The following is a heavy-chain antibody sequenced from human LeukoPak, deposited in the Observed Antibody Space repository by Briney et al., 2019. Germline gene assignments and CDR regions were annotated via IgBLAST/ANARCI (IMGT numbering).Heavy chain of an antibody. CDR1: GGTFSSYA. Sequence: GASVKVSCKASGGTFSSYAISWVRQAPGQGLEWMGGIIPIFGTANYAQKFQGRVTITADESTSTAYMELSSLRSEDTAVYYCARAPVPAAIVYAFDIWGQGTMVTVSS. D-gene: IGHD2-2*01. V-gene: IGHV1-69*13. CDR3: ARAPVPAAIVYAFDI. J-gene: IGHJ3*02. CDR2: IIPIFGTA.